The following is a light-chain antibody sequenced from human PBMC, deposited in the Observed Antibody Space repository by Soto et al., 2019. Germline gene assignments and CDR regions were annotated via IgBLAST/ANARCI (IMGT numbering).Light chain of an antibody. CDR3: QQYNNWPIT. CDR2: RAS. J-gene: IGKJ5*01. CDR1: QSVGSI. Sequence: EVVMTQSTATLSVSPVEIATLSCRASQSVGSIVAWYQQKPGQAPRPLMYRASTRATGIAARFTGSGSGTDFTLTISSLLTEDSAVYYCQQYNNWPITFGPGTRLEIK. V-gene: IGKV3-15*01.